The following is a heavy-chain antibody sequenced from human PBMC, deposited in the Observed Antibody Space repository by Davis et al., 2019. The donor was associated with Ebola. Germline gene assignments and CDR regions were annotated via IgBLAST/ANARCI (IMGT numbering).Heavy chain of an antibody. D-gene: IGHD7-27*01. V-gene: IGHV3-30*03. CDR1: GFTFSSYG. J-gene: IGHJ4*02. CDR2: ISYDGTNK. Sequence: PGGSLRLSCAASGFTFSSYGMHWVRQAPGKGLEWVAIISYDGTNKYYADSVKGRFIISRDNSKNTLYLQMNSLRAEDTAVYYCATDGPLPTGVVKYWGQGTLVTVSS. CDR3: ATDGPLPTGVVKY.